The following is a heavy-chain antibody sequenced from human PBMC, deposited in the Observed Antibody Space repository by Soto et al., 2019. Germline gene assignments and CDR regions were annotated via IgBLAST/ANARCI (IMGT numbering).Heavy chain of an antibody. V-gene: IGHV1-24*01. CDR1: GYTLTELS. Sequence: ASLKVSCKVSGYTLTELSMHWVRQAPGKGLEWMGGFDPEDGETIYAQKFQGRVTMTEDTSTDTAYMELSSLRSEDTAVYYCATGVDGYTYYYGMDVWGQGTTVTVSS. J-gene: IGHJ6*02. CDR2: FDPEDGET. CDR3: ATGVDGYTYYYGMDV. D-gene: IGHD3-16*01.